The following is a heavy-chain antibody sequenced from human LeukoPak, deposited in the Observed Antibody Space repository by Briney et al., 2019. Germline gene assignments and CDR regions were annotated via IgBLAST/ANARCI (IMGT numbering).Heavy chain of an antibody. CDR3: ARDQGGVGY. J-gene: IGHJ4*02. Sequence: GGSLRLSCVASGITFSSYSMNWVRRAPGKGLEWVSYISSFSGTINYADSVKGRFTISRDNAKNSLYLQMNSLRAEDMAVYYCARDQGGVGYWGQGTLVTVSS. D-gene: IGHD3-16*01. CDR1: GITFSSYS. CDR2: ISSFSGTI. V-gene: IGHV3-48*01.